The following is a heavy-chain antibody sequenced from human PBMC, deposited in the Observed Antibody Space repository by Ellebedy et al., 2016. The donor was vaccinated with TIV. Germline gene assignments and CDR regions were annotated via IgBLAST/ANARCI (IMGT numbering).Heavy chain of an antibody. D-gene: IGHD3-10*01. V-gene: IGHV1-24*01. Sequence: ASVKVSCXVSGYTLTELSVYWVRQAPGKGLEWMGGFDPEDGETIYAQKFQGRVTMTEDTSTDTAYMELSSLRSDDTAVYYCARRSGSGSYYNVYGMDVWGQGTTVTVSS. CDR2: FDPEDGET. CDR1: GYTLTELS. J-gene: IGHJ6*02. CDR3: ARRSGSGSYYNVYGMDV.